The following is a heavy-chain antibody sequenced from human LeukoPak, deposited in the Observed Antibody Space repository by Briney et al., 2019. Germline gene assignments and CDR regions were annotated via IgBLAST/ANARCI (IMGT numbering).Heavy chain of an antibody. V-gene: IGHV4-59*08. Sequence: SETLSLTCSVSGGSVSNYYWSWIRQPPGKGLEWIGYVYYTGSTNYNPSLKSRVTMFEDKSKNQFSLKLSSVTAADTAVYYCARLMAAADDYWGQGTLVTVSS. CDR2: VYYTGST. CDR1: GGSVSNYY. J-gene: IGHJ4*02. CDR3: ARLMAAADDY. D-gene: IGHD6-13*01.